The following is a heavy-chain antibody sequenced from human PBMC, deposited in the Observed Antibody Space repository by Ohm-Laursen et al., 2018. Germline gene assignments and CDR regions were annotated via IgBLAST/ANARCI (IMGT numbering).Heavy chain of an antibody. CDR3: ARGIAVAGKV. V-gene: IGHV4-59*07. CDR1: GGSFSSYY. D-gene: IGHD6-19*01. J-gene: IGHJ4*02. Sequence: SDTLSLTWAVYGGSFSSYYWSWIRQPPGKGLEWIGYIYYSGSTNYNPSLKSRVTISVDTSKNQFSLKLSSVTAADTAVHYCARGIAVAGKVWGQGTLVTVSS. CDR2: IYYSGST.